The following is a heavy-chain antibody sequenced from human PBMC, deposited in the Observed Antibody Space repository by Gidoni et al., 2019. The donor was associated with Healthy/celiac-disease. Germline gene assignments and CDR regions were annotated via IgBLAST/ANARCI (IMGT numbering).Heavy chain of an antibody. D-gene: IGHD6-13*01. CDR3: ARRGSSWYVRPFDY. CDR2: INHSGST. Sequence: QVQLQQWGAGLLKPSETLSLTCAVYGGSFSGYYWSWIRQPPGKGLEWIGEINHSGSTNYNPSLKSRVTISVDTSKNQFSLKLSSVTAADTAVYYCARRGSSWYVRPFDYWGQGTLVTVSS. CDR1: GGSFSGYY. V-gene: IGHV4-34*01. J-gene: IGHJ4*02.